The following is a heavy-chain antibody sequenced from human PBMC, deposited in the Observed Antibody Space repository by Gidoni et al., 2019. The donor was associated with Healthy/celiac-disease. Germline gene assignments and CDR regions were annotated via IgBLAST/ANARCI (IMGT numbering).Heavy chain of an antibody. J-gene: IGHJ4*02. V-gene: IGHV3-23*01. CDR3: AKNCLLAKDLGFIAPPYYFDY. CDR1: GFTFSSYA. D-gene: IGHD3-9*01. CDR2: ISGSGGST. Sequence: EVQLLASGGGLVQPGGSLRLSCAASGFTFSSYAMSWVRQAPGKGLEWVSAISGSGGSTYYADSVKGRFTISRDNSKNTLYLKMNSLRAEDTAVYYCAKNCLLAKDLGFIAPPYYFDYWGQGTLVPVSS.